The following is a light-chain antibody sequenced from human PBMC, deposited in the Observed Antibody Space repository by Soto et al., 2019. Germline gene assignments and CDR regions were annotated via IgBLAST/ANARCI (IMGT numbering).Light chain of an antibody. Sequence: QSVLTQPPSVAAAPGQKVTISCSGSSSNIWGNSVSWYQQLQGTAPNLLIYDDNKRPSGIPDRFSGSKSGTSATLGITGFQTGDEADYYCGSWDSSLSAYVFGTGTKV. CDR3: GSWDSSLSAYV. CDR1: SSNIWGNS. J-gene: IGLJ1*01. V-gene: IGLV1-51*01. CDR2: DDN.